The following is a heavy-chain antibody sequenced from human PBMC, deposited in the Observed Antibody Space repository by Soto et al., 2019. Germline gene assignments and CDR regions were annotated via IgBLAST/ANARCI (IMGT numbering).Heavy chain of an antibody. V-gene: IGHV3-30-3*01. Sequence: QVQLVESGGGVVQPGRSLRLSCAASGFTFSTYAMHWVRQAPGKGLDWVALISYDGSYKYYADSVKGRFTISRDNSKNTLYLQMNSLRAEDTAVYYCSRESLPYNYGPSHFDYWGQGTLVTVSS. CDR3: SRESLPYNYGPSHFDY. CDR2: ISYDGSYK. CDR1: GFTFSTYA. J-gene: IGHJ4*02. D-gene: IGHD3-16*01.